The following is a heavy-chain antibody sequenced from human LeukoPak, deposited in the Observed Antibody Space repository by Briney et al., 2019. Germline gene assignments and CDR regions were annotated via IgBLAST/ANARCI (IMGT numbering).Heavy chain of an antibody. V-gene: IGHV3-23*01. CDR1: GFTFSSYA. Sequence: PGGSLRISCAASGFTFSSYAMTWVRQAPGKGLEWVSAISGSGGSTYYADSVKGRFTISRDNSKNTLYLQMNSLRAEDTAVYYCASKGFYYYYMDVWGKGTTVTVSS. J-gene: IGHJ6*03. CDR3: ASKGFYYYYMDV. CDR2: ISGSGGST.